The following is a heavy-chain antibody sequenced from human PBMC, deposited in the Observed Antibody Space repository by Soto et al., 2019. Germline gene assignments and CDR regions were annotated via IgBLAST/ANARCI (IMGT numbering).Heavy chain of an antibody. CDR2: IYSGGTT. Sequence: EVQLVESGGGLVQPGGSLRLSCAASGFTVSSNYMSWVRQAPGKGLEWVSVIYSGGTTYYADSVKGRFTISRDNSNTTLYRQMSSLRAEDTAVYYCARNGDSSDYRGWFDPWGQGTLVTVSS. V-gene: IGHV3-66*01. D-gene: IGHD3-22*01. CDR3: ARNGDSSDYRGWFDP. CDR1: GFTVSSNY. J-gene: IGHJ5*02.